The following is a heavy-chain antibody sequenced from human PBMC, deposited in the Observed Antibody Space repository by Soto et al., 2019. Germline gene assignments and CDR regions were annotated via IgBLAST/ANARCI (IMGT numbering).Heavy chain of an antibody. CDR1: GFTFSSYA. CDR3: ARDRGSVAAAGTPRVKSYYYYYGMDV. V-gene: IGHV3-30-3*01. D-gene: IGHD6-13*01. CDR2: ISYDGSNK. J-gene: IGHJ6*02. Sequence: GGSLRLSCAASGFTFSSYAMHWVRQAPGKGLEWVAVISYDGSNKYYADSVKGRFTISRDNSKNTLYLQMNSLRAEDTAVYYCARDRGSVAAAGTPRVKSYYYYYGMDVWGQGTTVTVSS.